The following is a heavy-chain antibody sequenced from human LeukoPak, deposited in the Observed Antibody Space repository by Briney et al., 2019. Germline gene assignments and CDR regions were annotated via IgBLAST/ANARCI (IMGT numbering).Heavy chain of an antibody. D-gene: IGHD3-10*01. CDR3: ARGAGVFDY. V-gene: IGHV3-7*01. Sequence: GGSLRLSCAASGFTFSTYWVTWVRRAPGKGLEWVANIKHIGGEKYYVDSVKGRFTISRDNAKNSLYLQMNSLRAEDTAVYYCARGAGVFDYWGQGTLVTVSS. CDR1: GFTFSTYW. J-gene: IGHJ4*02. CDR2: IKHIGGEK.